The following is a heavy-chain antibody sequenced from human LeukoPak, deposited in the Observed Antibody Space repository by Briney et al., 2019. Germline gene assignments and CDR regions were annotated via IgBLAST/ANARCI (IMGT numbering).Heavy chain of an antibody. D-gene: IGHD6-19*01. J-gene: IGHJ6*03. CDR1: GYTFTSYG. CDR2: ISAYNGNT. V-gene: IGHV1-18*01. Sequence: GASVKVSCKASGYTFTSYGISWVRQAPGQGLEWMGWISAYNGNTNYAQKLQGRVTMTTDTSTSTAYMELRSLRSDDTAVYYCARPVAGVYYYYYYMDVWGKGTTVTVSS. CDR3: ARPVAGVYYYYYYMDV.